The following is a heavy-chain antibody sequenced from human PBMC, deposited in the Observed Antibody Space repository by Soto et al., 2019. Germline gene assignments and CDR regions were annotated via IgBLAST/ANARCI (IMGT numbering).Heavy chain of an antibody. Sequence: EVQLLESGGASVQPGGSGRLSFVVSGFAFSRYGMSWVRQAPGKGLEWVAHISGSGYSINYAEAVKGRFTISRDNSKGTLYLQMNSLTVEDTALYYCSKFGPGADYWGQGTLVTVSS. CDR2: ISGSGYSI. CDR1: GFAFSRYG. J-gene: IGHJ4*02. D-gene: IGHD3-3*01. V-gene: IGHV3-23*01. CDR3: SKFGPGADY.